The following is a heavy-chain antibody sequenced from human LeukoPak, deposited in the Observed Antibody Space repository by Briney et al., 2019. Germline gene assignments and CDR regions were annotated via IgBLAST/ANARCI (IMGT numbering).Heavy chain of an antibody. CDR3: ARDPRTVRI. V-gene: IGHV3-11*06. J-gene: IGHJ4*02. D-gene: IGHD1-1*01. CDR2: ISGNSGDT. CDR1: GFTFSDSY. Sequence: GGSLRLSCAASGFTFSDSYMTWVRQAPGKGLEWLSYISGNSGDTNYADSVKGRFTISRDNAKNSLYLQMNSLRVEDTAVCYCARDPRTVRIWGQGTLVTVSS.